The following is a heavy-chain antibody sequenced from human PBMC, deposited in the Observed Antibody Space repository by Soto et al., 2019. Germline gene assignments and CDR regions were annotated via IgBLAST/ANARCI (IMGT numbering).Heavy chain of an antibody. CDR3: AKAGYSSGWTWFDY. Sequence: SLRLSCAASGFTFDDYAMHWVRQAPGKGLEWVSGISWNSGSIGYADSVKGRFTISRDNAKNSLYLQMNSLRAEDTALYYCAKAGYSSGWTWFDYWGQGTLVTVSS. V-gene: IGHV3-9*01. D-gene: IGHD6-19*01. J-gene: IGHJ4*02. CDR1: GFTFDDYA. CDR2: ISWNSGSI.